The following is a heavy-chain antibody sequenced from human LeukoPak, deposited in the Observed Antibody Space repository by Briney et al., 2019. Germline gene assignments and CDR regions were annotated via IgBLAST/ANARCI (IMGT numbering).Heavy chain of an antibody. D-gene: IGHD6-13*01. CDR2: ISWDGRNT. CDR1: GFMFGDYN. V-gene: IGHV3-43*01. Sequence: PGRSLRLSCAGSGFMFGDYNFHWVRQAPGKGLEWVCFISWDGRNTHCSDSVKGRFTISRDNRKNSLYLQMNSLRTEDTALYYCAKMSGNSSSLPLDYWGQGTLVTVSS. CDR3: AKMSGNSSSLPLDY. J-gene: IGHJ4*02.